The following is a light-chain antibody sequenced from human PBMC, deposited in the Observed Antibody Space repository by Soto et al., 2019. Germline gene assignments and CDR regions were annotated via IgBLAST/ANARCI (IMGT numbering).Light chain of an antibody. CDR2: KAS. J-gene: IGKJ1*01. CDR1: QSISSW. Sequence: DIQMTQSPSTLSASLGDRVTITCRASQSISSWLAWYQQKPGKAPKLLIYKASSLESGVPSRFSGSGSGTEFTLTISSLQPDDFATYYCQQYNSYRTFGQGTKVDI. V-gene: IGKV1-5*03. CDR3: QQYNSYRT.